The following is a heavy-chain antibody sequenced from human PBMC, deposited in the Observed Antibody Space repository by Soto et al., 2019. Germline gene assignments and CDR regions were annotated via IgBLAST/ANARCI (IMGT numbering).Heavy chain of an antibody. D-gene: IGHD2-15*01. CDR2: IYYSGST. CDR3: ARHRGSGGSWHHWYFDL. Sequence: QLQLQEPGPGLVKPSETLSLTCTVSGGSISSSSYYWGWIRQPPGKGLEWIGSIYYSGSTYYNPSLKSRVTISVDTSKNQFSLKLSSVTAADTAVYYCARHRGSGGSWHHWYFDLWGRGTLVTVSS. J-gene: IGHJ2*01. CDR1: GGSISSSSYY. V-gene: IGHV4-39*01.